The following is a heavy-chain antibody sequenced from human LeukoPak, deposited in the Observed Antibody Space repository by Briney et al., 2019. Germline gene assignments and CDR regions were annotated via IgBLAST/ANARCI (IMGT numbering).Heavy chain of an antibody. CDR1: GGSISSYY. D-gene: IGHD6-13*01. J-gene: IGHJ4*02. V-gene: IGHV4-34*01. CDR2: INHSGST. Sequence: SETLSLTCTVSGGSISSYYWSWIRQPPGKGLEWIGEINHSGSTNYNPSLKSRVTISVDTSKNQFSLKLSSVTAADTAVYYCATSSSWYLYYFDYWGQGTLVTVSS. CDR3: ATSSSWYLYYFDY.